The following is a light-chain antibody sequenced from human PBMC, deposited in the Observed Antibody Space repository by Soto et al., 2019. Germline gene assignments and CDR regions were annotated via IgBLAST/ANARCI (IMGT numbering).Light chain of an antibody. Sequence: DLQMTQSPSSLSASVGDRVTITCQASQDISYYLNWYQQKLGKAPKLLIYDASNLETGVPSRFSGSGSGTDFTFTISSLQPEEIATYYCRQYDNLCTFGQGTKVEVK. J-gene: IGKJ1*01. CDR1: QDISYY. CDR2: DAS. V-gene: IGKV1-33*01. CDR3: RQYDNLCT.